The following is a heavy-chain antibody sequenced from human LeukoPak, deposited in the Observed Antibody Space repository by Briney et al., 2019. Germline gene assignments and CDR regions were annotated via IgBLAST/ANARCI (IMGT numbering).Heavy chain of an antibody. CDR2: IRYDGSNK. V-gene: IGHV3-30*02. J-gene: IGHJ4*02. CDR1: GFTFSSYG. D-gene: IGHD3-16*01. CDR3: AKDPPRGLPP. Sequence: GGSLILSCAASGFTFSSYGMHWARQAPGKGLEWVAFIRYDGSNKYYADSVKGRFTISRDNSKNTLYLQMNSLRAEDTAVYYCAKDPPRGLPPWGQGTLVTVSS.